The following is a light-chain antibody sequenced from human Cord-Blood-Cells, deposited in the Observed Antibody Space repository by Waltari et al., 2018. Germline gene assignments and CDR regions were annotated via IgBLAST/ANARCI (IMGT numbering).Light chain of an antibody. CDR2: DAS. J-gene: IGKJ2*01. CDR3: QQRSNWLYT. CDR1: QRVSSY. V-gene: IGKV3-11*01. Sequence: EIVLTQSPATLSLSPGERATLSCRASQRVSSYLAWYQHKPGQAPRLLIYDASSRATGIPARFSGSGSGTDFTLTISSLEPEDFAVYYCQQRSNWLYTFGQGTKLEIK.